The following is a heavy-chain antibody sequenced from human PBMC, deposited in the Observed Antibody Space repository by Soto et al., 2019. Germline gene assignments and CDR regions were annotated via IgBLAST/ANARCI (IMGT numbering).Heavy chain of an antibody. CDR1: GGTFSSET. J-gene: IGHJ5*02. CDR3: ATELGETPASPFAA. CDR2: IIPLFGTA. Sequence: QVQLVQSGADVKKPGSSVKVSCQASGGTFSSETLGWVRQAPGQGLEWLGGIIPLFGTASYAQKFQGRVTITADESTSTVYMELSSLRSDDTAVYFCATELGETPASPFAAWGQGTLVTVSS. D-gene: IGHD2-2*01. V-gene: IGHV1-69*01.